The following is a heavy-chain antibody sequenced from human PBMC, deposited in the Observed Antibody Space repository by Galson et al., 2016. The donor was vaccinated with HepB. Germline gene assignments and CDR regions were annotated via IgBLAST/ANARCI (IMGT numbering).Heavy chain of an antibody. CDR2: ISGCGGSI. CDR3: AKSLQGAAAGSWFDP. CDR1: GFTFSDYA. J-gene: IGHJ5*02. V-gene: IGHV3-23*01. D-gene: IGHD6-13*01. Sequence: SLRLSCAASGFTFSDYALNWVRQAPGKGLEWVSSISGCGGSILYIDSVKGRFTISRDNSKNTLYLQMTSLRAEDTAIYYCAKSLQGAAAGSWFDPWGQGTLVTVSS.